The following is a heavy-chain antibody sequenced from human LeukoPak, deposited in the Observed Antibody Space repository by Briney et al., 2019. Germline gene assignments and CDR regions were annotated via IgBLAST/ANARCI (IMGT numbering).Heavy chain of an antibody. Sequence: GGSLRLSCATSGFTFSSYGIHWVRQAPGKGLEWVTVVWSDGSNKYYADSMKGRFTVSRDNSKNTLYLQMNSLRVEDTAVYYCARGPSGYVFFEYWGQGTLVTVSS. D-gene: IGHD3-22*01. CDR3: ARGPSGYVFFEY. V-gene: IGHV3-33*01. CDR2: VWSDGSNK. J-gene: IGHJ4*02. CDR1: GFTFSSYG.